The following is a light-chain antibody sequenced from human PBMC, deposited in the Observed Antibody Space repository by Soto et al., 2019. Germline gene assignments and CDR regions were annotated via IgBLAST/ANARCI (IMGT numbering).Light chain of an antibody. Sequence: DIQMTQSTSTLAAYVGDKVTMTCRSSSKWLAWYQKKPGKAPKLLIYDVSNLERGVPPRFIGSTSGAESTLTITGLQPDDRGTYYCQHTTDFTFGQGTKVEIK. CDR3: QHTTDFT. CDR1: SSSKW. J-gene: IGKJ2*01. V-gene: IGKV1-5*01. CDR2: DVS.